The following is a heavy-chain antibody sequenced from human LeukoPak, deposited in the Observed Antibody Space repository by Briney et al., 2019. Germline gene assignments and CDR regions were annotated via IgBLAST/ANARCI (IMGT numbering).Heavy chain of an antibody. CDR3: TTGFRLGYSSSWSDY. V-gene: IGHV3-15*01. Sequence: GGSLRLSCAASGFTFSNAWMSWVRQAPGKGLEWVGRIKSKIDGGTTDYAAPVKGRFTISRDDSKNTLYLQMNSLKTEDTAVYYCTTGFRLGYSSSWSDYWGQGTLVTVSS. CDR2: IKSKIDGGTT. D-gene: IGHD6-13*01. CDR1: GFTFSNAW. J-gene: IGHJ4*02.